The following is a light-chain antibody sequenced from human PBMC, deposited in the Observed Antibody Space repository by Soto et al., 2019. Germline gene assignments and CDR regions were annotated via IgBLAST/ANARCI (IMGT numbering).Light chain of an antibody. J-gene: IGKJ5*01. CDR3: QQRSTRIT. Sequence: EYVLTQSPATLSLSQGERAILSCRASQSVAGSLARYQQKPGQAPPLLIYDISTKAAAIPARFSGSGSGTDFPPTVSSQAPEDFALYFCQQRSTRITFGQGTRLEI. CDR1: QSVAGS. CDR2: DIS. V-gene: IGKV3-11*01.